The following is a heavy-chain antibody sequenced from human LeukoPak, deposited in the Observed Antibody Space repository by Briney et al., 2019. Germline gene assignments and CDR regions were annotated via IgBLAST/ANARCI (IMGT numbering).Heavy chain of an antibody. J-gene: IGHJ4*02. V-gene: IGHV4-38-2*02. CDR2: IYHSGST. Sequence: PSETLSLTCTVSGYSISSGYYWGWIRQPPGKGLEWIGSIYHSGSTYYNPSLKSRVTISVDTSKNQFSLKLSSVTAADTAVYYCASPFKGWFGELRDYWGQGTLVTVSS. D-gene: IGHD3-10*01. CDR3: ASPFKGWFGELRDY. CDR1: GYSISSGYY.